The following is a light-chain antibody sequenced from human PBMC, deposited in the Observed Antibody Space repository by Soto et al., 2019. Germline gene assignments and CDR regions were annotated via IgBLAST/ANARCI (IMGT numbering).Light chain of an antibody. CDR2: DVS. Sequence: IVLTQSPVTLSLSPGERATLSCRASQNISSYLIWYQQKPGQAPRLLMYDVSNRATGIPARFSGSESGTDFTLTISSLEPEDLAVYYCQQRSNWPRTFGQGTKVEIK. J-gene: IGKJ1*01. V-gene: IGKV3-11*01. CDR1: QNISSY. CDR3: QQRSNWPRT.